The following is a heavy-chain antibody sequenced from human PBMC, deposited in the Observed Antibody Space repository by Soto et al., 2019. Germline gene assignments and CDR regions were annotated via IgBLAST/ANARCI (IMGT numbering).Heavy chain of an antibody. Sequence: PGGSLRLSCAASGFTFSSYAMSWVRQAPGKGLEWVSAISGGGGSTYYADSVKGRFTISRDNSKNTLYLQMNSLRAEDTAVYYCAKSRYNWNYNYYYGMDVWGQGTTVTVSS. D-gene: IGHD1-20*01. CDR3: AKSRYNWNYNYYYGMDV. CDR2: ISGGGGST. V-gene: IGHV3-23*01. CDR1: GFTFSSYA. J-gene: IGHJ6*02.